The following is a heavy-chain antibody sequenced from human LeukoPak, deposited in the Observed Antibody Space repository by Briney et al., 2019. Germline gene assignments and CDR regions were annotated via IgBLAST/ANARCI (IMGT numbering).Heavy chain of an antibody. V-gene: IGHV1-69*05. Sequence: ASVKVSCKASGGTFSSYAISWVRQAPGQGLEWMGRIIPIFGTANYAQKFQGRVTITTDESTSTAYMELSSLRSEDTAVYYCASLYVDRQNPYYYYYMDVWGKGTTVTVSS. D-gene: IGHD2-8*01. CDR3: ASLYVDRQNPYYYYYMDV. CDR2: IIPIFGTA. CDR1: GGTFSSYA. J-gene: IGHJ6*03.